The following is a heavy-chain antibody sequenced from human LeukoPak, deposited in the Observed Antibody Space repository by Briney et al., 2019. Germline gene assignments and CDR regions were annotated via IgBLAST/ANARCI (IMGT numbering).Heavy chain of an antibody. J-gene: IGHJ4*02. Sequence: PGGSLRLSCAASGFTFSNAWMSWVRQAPGKGLEWVSGINWNGGRTGYADSMKGRFIISRDNAKNSLYLQVNSLRAEDTAVYYCARRRDSGSLQHFDYWGQGTLVTVSS. CDR1: GFTFSNAW. V-gene: IGHV3-20*04. D-gene: IGHD1-26*01. CDR3: ARRRDSGSLQHFDY. CDR2: INWNGGRT.